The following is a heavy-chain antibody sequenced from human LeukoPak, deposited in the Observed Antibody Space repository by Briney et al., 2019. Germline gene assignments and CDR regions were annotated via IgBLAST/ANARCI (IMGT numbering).Heavy chain of an antibody. CDR2: INSDGSST. CDR1: GFTFSSYW. D-gene: IGHD5-24*01. CDR3: ARGSEMATMVY. Sequence: GGSLRLXCAASGFTFSSYWMHWVRHAPGKGLVWVSRINSDGSSTSYADSVKGRFTISRDNAKNTLYLQMNSLRAEDTAVYYCARGSEMATMVYWGQGTLVTVSS. V-gene: IGHV3-74*01. J-gene: IGHJ4*02.